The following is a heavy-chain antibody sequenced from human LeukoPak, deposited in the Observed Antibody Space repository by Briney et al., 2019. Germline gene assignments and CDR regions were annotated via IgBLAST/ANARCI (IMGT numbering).Heavy chain of an antibody. CDR3: AKEPRRGWSKNFDY. CDR2: ISYDGSNK. J-gene: IGHJ4*02. D-gene: IGHD6-19*01. CDR1: GFTFSRYG. V-gene: IGHV3-30*18. Sequence: PGGSLRLSCAASGFTFSRYGMHWVRQAPGKGLVWVAVISYDGSNKYYADSVKGRFTISRDNSKNTLYLQMNSLRAEDTAVYYCAKEPRRGWSKNFDYWGQGTLVTVSS.